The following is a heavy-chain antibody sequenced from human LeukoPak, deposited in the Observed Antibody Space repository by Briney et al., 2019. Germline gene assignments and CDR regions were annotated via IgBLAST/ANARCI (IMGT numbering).Heavy chain of an antibody. D-gene: IGHD1-20*01. CDR1: GFTFSSYD. J-gene: IGHJ4*02. Sequence: GGSLRLSCAASGFTFSSYDMHWVRQATGKGLKWVSAIGTAGDTYYPGSVKGRFTISRENAKNSLYLQMNSLRAGDTAVYYCARGGLTAGSLFDYWGQGTLVTVSS. CDR2: IGTAGDT. V-gene: IGHV3-13*01. CDR3: ARGGLTAGSLFDY.